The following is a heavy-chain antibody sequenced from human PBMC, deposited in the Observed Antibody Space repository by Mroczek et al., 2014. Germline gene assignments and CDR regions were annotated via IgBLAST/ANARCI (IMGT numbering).Heavy chain of an antibody. V-gene: IGHV4-61*02. CDR2: IYTSGST. J-gene: IGHJ5*02. Sequence: QVQLQESGPGLVKPSQTLSLTCTVSGGSISSGSYYWSWIRQPAGKGLEWIGRIYTSGSTNYNPSLKSRVTISVDTSKNQFSLKLSSVTAADTAVYYCAREITYYDFWSGLNWFDPWGQGTLVTVSS. D-gene: IGHD3-3*01. CDR3: AREITYYDFWSGLNWFDP. CDR1: GGSISSGSYY.